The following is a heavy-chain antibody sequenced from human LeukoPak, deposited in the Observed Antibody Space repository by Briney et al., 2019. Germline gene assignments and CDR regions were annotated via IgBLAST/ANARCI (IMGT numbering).Heavy chain of an antibody. J-gene: IGHJ2*01. CDR1: GGSISSYY. CDR2: IYTSGST. CDR3: ARAPNWTTVTTPWYFDL. V-gene: IGHV4-4*07. Sequence: PETLSLTCTVSGGSISSYYWSWIRQPAGKGLEWIGRIYTSGSTNYNPSLKSRVTMSVDTSKNQFSLKLSSVTAADTAVYYCARAPNWTTVTTPWYFDLWGRGTLVTVSS. D-gene: IGHD4-17*01.